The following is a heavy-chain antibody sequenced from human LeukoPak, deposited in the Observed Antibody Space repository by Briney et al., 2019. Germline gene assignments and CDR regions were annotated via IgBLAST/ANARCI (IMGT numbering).Heavy chain of an antibody. J-gene: IGHJ6*02. V-gene: IGHV3-23*01. Sequence: GGSLRLSCAASGFTFSSYAMSWVRRAPGKGLEWVSAISGSGGSTYYADSVKGRFTISRDNSKNTLYLQMNSLRAEDTAVYYCAKSDTAMVIDYYYGMDVWGQGTTVTVSS. D-gene: IGHD5-18*01. CDR1: GFTFSSYA. CDR3: AKSDTAMVIDYYYGMDV. CDR2: ISGSGGST.